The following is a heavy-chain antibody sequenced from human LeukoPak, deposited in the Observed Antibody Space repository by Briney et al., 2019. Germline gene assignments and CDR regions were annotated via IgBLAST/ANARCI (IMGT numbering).Heavy chain of an antibody. CDR3: ARRASDSSSWLYNWFDP. Sequence: ASVKVSCKASGYTFTTYDINWVRQATGQGLEWMGWMNPNSGNTGYAQKFQGRVTMTRNTSISTAYMELSSLRSEDTAVYYCARRASDSSSWLYNWFDPWGQGTLVTVSS. J-gene: IGHJ5*02. CDR2: MNPNSGNT. V-gene: IGHV1-8*01. D-gene: IGHD6-13*01. CDR1: GYTFTTYD.